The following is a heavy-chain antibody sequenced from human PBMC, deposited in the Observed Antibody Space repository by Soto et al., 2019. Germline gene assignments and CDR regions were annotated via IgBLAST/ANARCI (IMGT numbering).Heavy chain of an antibody. J-gene: IGHJ4*02. CDR2: IYYYGNT. CDR3: ARSSIEPRVFMYPFDS. Sequence: QLQLQESGPGLVKPSETLSLTCTVSGDSITSSSHYWGWIRQPPGKGLECIANIYYYGNTYYNPSLKSRVAISLDTSKNQFSLRLNSVTAADTAVYYCARSSIEPRVFMYPFDSWGQGTLVTVSS. CDR1: GDSITSSSHY. V-gene: IGHV4-39*01. D-gene: IGHD6-6*01.